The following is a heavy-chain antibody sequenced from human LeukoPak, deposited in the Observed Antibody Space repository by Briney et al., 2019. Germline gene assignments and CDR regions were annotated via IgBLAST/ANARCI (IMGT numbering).Heavy chain of an antibody. J-gene: IGHJ2*01. CDR1: GGSISSYY. CDR3: AREEQLLWFGDPYCYFDL. CDR2: IYTSGST. Sequence: SETLSLTCTVSGGSISSYYWSWIRQPAGKGLEWIGRIYTSGSTNYNPSLKSRVTMSVDTSKNQFSLKLSSVTAADTAVYYCAREEQLLWFGDPYCYFDLWGRGTLVTVSS. V-gene: IGHV4-4*07. D-gene: IGHD3-10*01.